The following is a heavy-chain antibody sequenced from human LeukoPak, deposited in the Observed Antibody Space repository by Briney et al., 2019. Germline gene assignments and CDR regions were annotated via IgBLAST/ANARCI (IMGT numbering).Heavy chain of an antibody. J-gene: IGHJ4*02. CDR3: STTYYYDSSEGY. V-gene: IGHV3-23*01. CDR1: GFTFSSYG. CDR2: ISGSGGST. D-gene: IGHD3-22*01. Sequence: GGSLRLSCAASGFTFSSYGMSWVRQAPGKGLEWVSAISGSGGSTYYADSVKGRFTISRDNSKNTLYLQMNSLRAEDTAVYYCSTTYYYDSSEGYWGQGTLVTVSS.